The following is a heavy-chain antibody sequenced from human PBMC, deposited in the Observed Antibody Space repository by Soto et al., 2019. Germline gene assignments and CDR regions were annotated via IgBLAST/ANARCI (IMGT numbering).Heavy chain of an antibody. J-gene: IGHJ6*02. Sequence: EVQLLESGGGLVQHGGSLRLSCAASGFTFSSYAMSWVRQAPGKGLEWVSAISGSGGSTYYADSVKGRFTISRDNSKNTLYLQMNSLRAEDTAVYYCAKDRVGSGWYGGDYYGMDVWGQGTTVTVSS. CDR1: GFTFSSYA. CDR3: AKDRVGSGWYGGDYYGMDV. CDR2: ISGSGGST. V-gene: IGHV3-23*01. D-gene: IGHD6-19*01.